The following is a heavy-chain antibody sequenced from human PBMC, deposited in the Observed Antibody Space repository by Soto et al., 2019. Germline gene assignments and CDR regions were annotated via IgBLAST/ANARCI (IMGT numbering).Heavy chain of an antibody. J-gene: IGHJ6*02. Sequence: QVQLVESGGGVVQPGRSLRLSCAASGFTFSSYGMHWVRQAPGKGLEWVAVIWYDGSNKYYADSVKGRFTISRDNSKNTLYLQMNSLRAEDTAVYYCARAPMVRGVGGYYYYGMDVWGQGTTVTVSS. CDR3: ARAPMVRGVGGYYYYGMDV. CDR2: IWYDGSNK. V-gene: IGHV3-33*01. D-gene: IGHD3-10*01. CDR1: GFTFSSYG.